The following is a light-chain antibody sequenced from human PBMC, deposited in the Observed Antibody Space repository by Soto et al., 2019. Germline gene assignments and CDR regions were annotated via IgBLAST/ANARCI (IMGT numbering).Light chain of an antibody. V-gene: IGKV3-20*01. CDR3: QQHGSSPIT. CDR1: QSVSSSY. Sequence: ENVLTQSAGTLSLSPGKRATLSCRASQSVSSSYLAWYQQKPGQAPRLLIYGASSRATGIPDRFSGSGSGTDFTLTISRLEPEDFAVYYCQQHGSSPITFGQGTRLDIK. CDR2: GAS. J-gene: IGKJ5*01.